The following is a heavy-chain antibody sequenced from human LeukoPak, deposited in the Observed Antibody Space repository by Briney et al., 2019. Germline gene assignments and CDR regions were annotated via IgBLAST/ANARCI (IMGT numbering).Heavy chain of an antibody. CDR2: IYTSGST. Sequence: KTSETLSLTCTLSGGSISSGSYYWSWIRQPAGKGLEWIGRIYTSGSTNYNPSLKSRVTISVDTSKNQFSLKLSSVTAADTAVYYCAREIVEMAALKIDYWGQGTLVTVYS. J-gene: IGHJ4*02. D-gene: IGHD5-24*01. CDR1: GGSISSGSYY. CDR3: AREIVEMAALKIDY. V-gene: IGHV4-61*02.